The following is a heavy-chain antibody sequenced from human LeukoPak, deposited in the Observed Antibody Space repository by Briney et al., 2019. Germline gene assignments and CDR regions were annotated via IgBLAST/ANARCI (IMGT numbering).Heavy chain of an antibody. CDR1: GGSISSYY. D-gene: IGHD3-10*01. V-gene: IGHV4-59*01. J-gene: IGHJ5*02. CDR3: ARASYGSGSYTFDP. CDR2: IYYSGST. Sequence: PSETLSHTCTVSGGSISSYYWSWIRQPPGKGLEWIGYIYYSGSTNYNPSLKSRVTISVDTSKNQFSLKLSSVTAADTAVYYCARASYGSGSYTFDPWGQGTLVTVSS.